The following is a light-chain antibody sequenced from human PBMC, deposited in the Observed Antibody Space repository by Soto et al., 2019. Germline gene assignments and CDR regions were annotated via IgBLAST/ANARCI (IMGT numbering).Light chain of an antibody. CDR1: SSNIGAGYD. Sequence: QSVLTQPPSVSGAPGQRVIISCTGSSSNIGAGYDVHWYQQVPGTAPRLLIHGNTNRPSGVPDRFSASKSGTSASLAITGLQAEDEADYYCQSYDSSLSGSKVFGGGTKVTVL. CDR3: QSYDSSLSGSKV. V-gene: IGLV1-40*01. CDR2: GNT. J-gene: IGLJ3*02.